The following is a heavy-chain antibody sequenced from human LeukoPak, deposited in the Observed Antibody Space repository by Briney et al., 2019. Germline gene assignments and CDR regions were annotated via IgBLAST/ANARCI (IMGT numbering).Heavy chain of an antibody. CDR2: IDPSDSYT. D-gene: IGHD3-10*01. J-gene: IGHJ4*02. CDR1: GYSFTSYW. V-gene: IGHV5-10-1*01. CDR3: ARLRSPGYGSGSSDY. Sequence: GESLQISCKGSGYSFTSYWISWVRQMPGKGLEWMGRIDPSDSYTNYSPSFQGHVTISADKSISTAYLQWSSLKASDTAMYYCARLRSPGYGSGSSDYWGQGTLVTVSS.